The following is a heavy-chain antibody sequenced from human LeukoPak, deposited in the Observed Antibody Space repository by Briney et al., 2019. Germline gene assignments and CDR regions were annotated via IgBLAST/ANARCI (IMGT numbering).Heavy chain of an antibody. CDR1: GFTFSSYA. CDR2: ITSGGTYT. Sequence: GGSLRLSCAASGFTFSSYAMSWVRQAPGKGLEWVSSITSGGTYTYYADSVKGRFTTSRDNAKNSLSLQLSSLRAEDTAVYYCARGHYDILTASYKWTPDYWGQGTLVTVSS. CDR3: ARGHYDILTASYKWTPDY. J-gene: IGHJ4*02. V-gene: IGHV3-21*06. D-gene: IGHD3-9*01.